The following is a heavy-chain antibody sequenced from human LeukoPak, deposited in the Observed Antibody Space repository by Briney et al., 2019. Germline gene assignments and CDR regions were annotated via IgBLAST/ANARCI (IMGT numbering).Heavy chain of an antibody. V-gene: IGHV3-11*04. Sequence: GGSLRLSCAASGITFSDHYMNWIRQAPGKGLEWVSYIRSSGRTVEYADSVKGRFTISRDNAKKTLYLQMNSLRAEDTAVYYCARAKSENAYGQHHGLDNWGQGILVTVSS. D-gene: IGHD3-10*01. CDR3: ARAKSENAYGQHHGLDN. CDR1: GITFSDHY. CDR2: IRSSGRTV. J-gene: IGHJ4*02.